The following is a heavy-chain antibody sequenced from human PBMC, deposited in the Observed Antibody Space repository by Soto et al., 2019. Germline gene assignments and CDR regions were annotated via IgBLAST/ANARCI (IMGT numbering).Heavy chain of an antibody. J-gene: IGHJ4*02. CDR3: ARFARESSRWLFDY. Sequence: PGESLKISCKGSGYSFNNYWIAWVRQMPGKDLEWMGIIYPGDSDTRYSPSFQGQVTISADKSISTAYLQWGSLKASDTAMYYCARFARESSRWLFDYWGQGTLVTVSS. CDR2: IYPGDSDT. V-gene: IGHV5-51*01. D-gene: IGHD6-13*01. CDR1: GYSFNNYW.